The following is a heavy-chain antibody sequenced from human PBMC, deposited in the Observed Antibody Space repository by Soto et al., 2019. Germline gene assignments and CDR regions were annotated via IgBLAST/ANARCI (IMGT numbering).Heavy chain of an antibody. D-gene: IGHD5-12*01. V-gene: IGHV4-30-4*01. J-gene: IGHJ4*02. CDR2: IYYSGST. CDR1: GGSISSGDYY. CDR3: ARVGGSGYATGFDY. Sequence: SETLSLTCTVSGGSISSGDYYWSWIRQPPGKGLEWIGYIYYSGSTYYNPSLKGRVTISVDTSKNQFSLKLSSVTAADTAVYYCARVGGSGYATGFDYWGQGTLVTVSS.